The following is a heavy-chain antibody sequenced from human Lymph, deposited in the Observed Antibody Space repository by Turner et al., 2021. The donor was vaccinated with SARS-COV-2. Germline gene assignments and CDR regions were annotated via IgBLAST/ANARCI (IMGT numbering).Heavy chain of an antibody. D-gene: IGHD2-21*02. CDR2: IYYRGST. J-gene: IGHJ5*02. V-gene: IGHV4-59*01. CDR1: GGSMNSNY. Sequence: QVQLQESGPRLVQPLETLSLTCTVPGGSMNSNYWSWIRQPPGKRLEWIGYIYYRGSTNYNPSLKSRVTISVDTSKNQFSLKLTSVTAADTAIYYRARETVNNWVDPWGQGILVTVSS. CDR3: ARETVNNWVDP.